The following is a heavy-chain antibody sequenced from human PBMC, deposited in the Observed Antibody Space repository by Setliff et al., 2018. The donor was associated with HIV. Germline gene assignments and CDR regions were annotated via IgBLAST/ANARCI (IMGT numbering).Heavy chain of an antibody. CDR2: IYYSGST. CDR3: ARPVEMANREFDY. Sequence: SETLSLTCTVSGGSISSSSYYWGWIRQPPGKGLEWIGSIYYSGSTYYNPSLKSRATISVDTSKNQFSLKLSSVTAADTAVYYCARPVEMANREFDYWGQGTLVTVSS. J-gene: IGHJ4*02. V-gene: IGHV4-39*01. CDR1: GGSISSSSYY. D-gene: IGHD1-26*01.